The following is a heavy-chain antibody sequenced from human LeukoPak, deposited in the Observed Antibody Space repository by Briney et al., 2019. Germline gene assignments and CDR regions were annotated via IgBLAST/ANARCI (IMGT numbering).Heavy chain of an antibody. CDR1: GDTFSRYA. CDR2: IIPIFGTA. Sequence: SAKVSCKAPGDTFSRYAISWVRPAPRQGLEWMGEIIPIFGTANYAQKFQGSVTITADEFPSTAYMELSSLRAAGTPVFFCAIERGFGSPCDSYYGRYVWVQGTTDTVSS. V-gene: IGHV1-69*01. CDR3: AIERGFGSPCDSYYGRYV. J-gene: IGHJ6*01. D-gene: IGHD3-10*01.